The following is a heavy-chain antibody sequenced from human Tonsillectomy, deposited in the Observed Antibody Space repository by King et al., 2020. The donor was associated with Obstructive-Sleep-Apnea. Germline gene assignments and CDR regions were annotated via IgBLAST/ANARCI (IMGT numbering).Heavy chain of an antibody. CDR2: IKQDGSEK. CDR3: ARDRPPYYDILTGYHYYYYGIDV. V-gene: IGHV3-7*01. CDR1: GFTFSSYW. J-gene: IGHJ6*02. Sequence: VQLVESGGGLVQPGGSLRLSCAASGFTFSSYWMSWVRQAPGKGLEWVANIKQDGSEKYYVDSVKGRFTISRDNAKNSLYLQMNSLRAEDTAVYYCARDRPPYYDILTGYHYYYYGIDVWGQGTTVTVSS. D-gene: IGHD3-9*01.